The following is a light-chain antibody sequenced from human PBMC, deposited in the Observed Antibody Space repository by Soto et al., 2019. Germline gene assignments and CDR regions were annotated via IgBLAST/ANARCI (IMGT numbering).Light chain of an antibody. V-gene: IGLV2-14*01. J-gene: IGLJ1*01. CDR2: DVS. CDR3: TSYTSSSTYV. Sequence: QSALTQPASVSGSPGQSITISCTGNSSDVGGYNYVSWYQQHPGKAPKFMIYDVSNRPSGVSNRFSGSKSGNTASLTISGLQAEDEADYYCTSYTSSSTYVFGTGTKVTVL. CDR1: SSDVGGYNY.